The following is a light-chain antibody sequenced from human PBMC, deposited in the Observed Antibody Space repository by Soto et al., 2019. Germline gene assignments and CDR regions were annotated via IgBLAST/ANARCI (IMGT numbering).Light chain of an antibody. Sequence: QCALTQPPSASGSPGQSVTISCTGTSSDVGGYNYVSWYQQHPGKAPKLMIYEVSKRPSGVPDRFSGSKSGNTASLTVSGLQAEDEADYYCSSYAGSNNLVVFGGGTKVTVL. V-gene: IGLV2-8*01. CDR2: EVS. CDR1: SSDVGGYNY. J-gene: IGLJ2*01. CDR3: SSYAGSNNLVV.